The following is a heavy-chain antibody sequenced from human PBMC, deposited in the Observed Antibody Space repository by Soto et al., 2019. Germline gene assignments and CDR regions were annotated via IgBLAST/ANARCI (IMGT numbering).Heavy chain of an antibody. J-gene: IGHJ3*01. D-gene: IGHD3-16*01. CDR3: ARVVVLITPDAFDV. V-gene: IGHV1-46*02. CDR2: INPGGGRT. CDR1: GYSFNSFY. Sequence: QVHLVQSGAEVKKPGASMKVSCKASGYSFNSFYVHWVRQAPGQGLEWLGLINPGGGRTTYAQKFQGRVTVTRDTSTSTVYMELSSLRSEDTAVYYCARVVVLITPDAFDVWGQGTMVTVSS.